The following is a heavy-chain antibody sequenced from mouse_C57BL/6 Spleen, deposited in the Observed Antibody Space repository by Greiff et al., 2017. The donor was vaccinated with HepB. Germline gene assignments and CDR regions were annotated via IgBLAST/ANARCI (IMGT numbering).Heavy chain of an antibody. CDR3: ARRITGNAMDY. J-gene: IGHJ4*01. D-gene: IGHD4-1*01. Sequence: EVQVVESGGGLVKPGGSLKLSCAASGFTFSSYTMSWVRQTPEKRLEWVATISGGGGNTYYPDSVKGRFTISRDNAKNTLYLQMSSLRSEDTALYYCARRITGNAMDYWGQGTSVTVSS. CDR1: GFTFSSYT. V-gene: IGHV5-9*01. CDR2: ISGGGGNT.